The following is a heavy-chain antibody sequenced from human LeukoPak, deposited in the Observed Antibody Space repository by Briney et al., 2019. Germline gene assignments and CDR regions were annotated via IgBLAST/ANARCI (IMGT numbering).Heavy chain of an antibody. V-gene: IGHV3-74*01. J-gene: IGHJ4*02. Sequence: GGSLRLSCAASGFTFGDFWMHWVRQAPGKGPVWVSRMSPDGSATYYADSVKGRFTISRDNAENTMYLQMSSLRAEDTAVHYCARSSSGGRSIYDYWGQGTLVTASS. CDR3: ARSSSGGRSIYDY. D-gene: IGHD2-15*01. CDR2: MSPDGSAT. CDR1: GFTFGDFW.